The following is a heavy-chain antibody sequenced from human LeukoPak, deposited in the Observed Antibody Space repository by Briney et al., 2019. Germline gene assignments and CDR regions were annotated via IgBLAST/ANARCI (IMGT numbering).Heavy chain of an antibody. CDR3: ARGRYGVYDY. J-gene: IGHJ4*02. CDR1: GGSFSGYY. Sequence: SETLSLTCAVYGGSFSGYYWSWIRQPPGKGLEWIGEINHGGSTNYNPSLKSRVTISVDTSKNQFSLKLSSVTAADTAVYYCARGRYGVYDYWGQGTLVTVSS. V-gene: IGHV4-34*01. CDR2: INHGGST. D-gene: IGHD4-17*01.